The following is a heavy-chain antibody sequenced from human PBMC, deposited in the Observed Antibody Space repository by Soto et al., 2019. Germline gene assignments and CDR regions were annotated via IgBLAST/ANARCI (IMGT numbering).Heavy chain of an antibody. D-gene: IGHD2-2*02. CDR2: IIPILGIA. CDR3: AMEYCISTSCYRDY. CDR1: GGTFSSYT. J-gene: IGHJ4*01. V-gene: IGHV1-69*02. Sequence: QVQLVQSGAEVKKPGSSVKVSCKASGGTFSSYTISWVRQAPGQGLEWMGRIIPILGIANYAQKFQGRVTITADKSTSTAYMELSSLRSEDTAVYYFAMEYCISTSCYRDYWGHGTLVTVSS.